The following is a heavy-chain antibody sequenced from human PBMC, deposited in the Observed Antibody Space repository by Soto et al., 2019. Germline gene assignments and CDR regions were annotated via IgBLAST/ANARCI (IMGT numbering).Heavy chain of an antibody. D-gene: IGHD2-15*01. CDR1: GGSISSSNW. J-gene: IGHJ5*02. V-gene: IGHV4-4*02. CDR2: IYHSGST. Sequence: QVQLQESGPGLVKPSGTLSLTCAVSGGSISSSNWWSWVRQPPGKGLEWIGEIYHSGSTNYNPSLKSRVTRSVDKSKHQFSLKLSSVTAADTAVYYCARSIVVVVAATSGGNWFDPWGQGTLVTVSS. CDR3: ARSIVVVVAATSGGNWFDP.